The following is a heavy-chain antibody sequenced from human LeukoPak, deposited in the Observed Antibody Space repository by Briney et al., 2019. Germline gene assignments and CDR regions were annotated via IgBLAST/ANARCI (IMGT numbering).Heavy chain of an antibody. J-gene: IGHJ4*02. D-gene: IGHD6-19*01. Sequence: GGSLRLSCAASGFTFSDYYMSWIRQAPGKGLEWISYISSSGSAIQHADSVKGRFAISRDNAKNSLYLEMTSLRAEDTAVYYCATKVAGTSHFSYWGQGTLVTVSS. CDR2: ISSSGSAI. V-gene: IGHV3-11*04. CDR3: ATKVAGTSHFSY. CDR1: GFTFSDYY.